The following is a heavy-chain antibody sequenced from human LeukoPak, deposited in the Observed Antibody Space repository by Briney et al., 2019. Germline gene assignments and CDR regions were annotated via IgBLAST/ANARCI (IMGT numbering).Heavy chain of an antibody. CDR2: ISGSGGST. D-gene: IGHD3-16*01. Sequence: GGSLRLSCAASGFTFSSYAMSWVRQAPGKGLEWVSAISGSGGSTYYADSVKGRFAISRDNSKNTVYLQMNSLRAEDTAVYYCATPRRDYVWGSLSDPWGQGTLVTVSS. CDR3: ATPRRDYVWGSLSDP. CDR1: GFTFSSYA. J-gene: IGHJ5*02. V-gene: IGHV3-23*01.